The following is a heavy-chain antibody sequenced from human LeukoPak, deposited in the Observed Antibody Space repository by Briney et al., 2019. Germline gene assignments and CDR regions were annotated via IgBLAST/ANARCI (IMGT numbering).Heavy chain of an antibody. V-gene: IGHV3-30-3*01. D-gene: IGHD6-13*01. CDR3: ARPRRSSWYIHFDY. J-gene: IGHJ4*02. CDR2: IPYDGSNK. CDR1: GFTFSSYA. Sequence: GGSLRLSCAASGFTFSSYAMHWVRQAPGKGLEWVAVIPYDGSNKYYADSVKGRFTISRDNSKNTLYLQMNSLRAEDTAVYYCARPRRSSWYIHFDYWGQGTLVTVSS.